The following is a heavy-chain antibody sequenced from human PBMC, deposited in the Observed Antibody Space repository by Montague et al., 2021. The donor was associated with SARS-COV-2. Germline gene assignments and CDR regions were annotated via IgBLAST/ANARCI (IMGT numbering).Heavy chain of an antibody. CDR3: AKSLQVGATTPFDY. D-gene: IGHD1-26*01. J-gene: IGHJ4*02. Sequence: SLRLSCAASGFTFDDYCMSWVRQAPGKGLEWVSSISSSGFSTYYADSVKGRFTFSRDNSKNTVTLQMNSLGAEDTAIYYCAKSLQVGATTPFDYWGQGTLVTVSS. CDR1: GFTFDDYC. CDR2: ISSSGFST. V-gene: IGHV3-23*01.